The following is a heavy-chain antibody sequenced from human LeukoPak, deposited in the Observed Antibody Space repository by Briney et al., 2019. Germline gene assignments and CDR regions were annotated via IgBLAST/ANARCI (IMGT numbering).Heavy chain of an antibody. CDR3: ARQRRSYYWIDY. J-gene: IGHJ4*02. D-gene: IGHD1-26*01. CDR2: IYPGDSDT. V-gene: IGHV5-51*01. Sequence: GESLKISCTGSSFSFTSYWIGWVRQMPGKGLEWMGIIYPGDSDTRYSPSFQGPVTISADKSISTAYLQWSSLKASDTAMYYCARQRRSYYWIDYWGQGTLVTVSS. CDR1: SFSFTSYW.